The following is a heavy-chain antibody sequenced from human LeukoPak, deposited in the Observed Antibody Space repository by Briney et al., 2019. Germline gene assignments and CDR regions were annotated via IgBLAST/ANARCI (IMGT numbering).Heavy chain of an antibody. V-gene: IGHV1-24*01. CDR3: AIALSVVAGPFDP. Sequence: ASVKVSCKASGYTLTELSMHWVRQAPGKGLEWMGGFDPEDGETIYAQKFQGRVTMTEDTSTDTAYMELNSLRSEDTAVYYCAIALSVVAGPFDPWGQGTLVTVSS. CDR2: FDPEDGET. CDR1: GYTLTELS. J-gene: IGHJ5*02. D-gene: IGHD6-19*01.